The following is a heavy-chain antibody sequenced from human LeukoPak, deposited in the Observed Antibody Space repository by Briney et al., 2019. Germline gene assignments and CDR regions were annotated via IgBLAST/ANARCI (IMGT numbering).Heavy chain of an antibody. CDR2: ITPYSGGT. CDR1: GYTFTDYY. V-gene: IGHV1-2*02. Sequence: PRASVKVSCKASGYTFTDYYMHWVRQAPGQGLEWMGWITPYSGGTNYAQKFQGRVTVTRDTSISTAYLDMSRLRSDDTAVYFCARDLAFGEMVTNRGAFDIWGQGTMVTVSS. CDR3: ARDLAFGEMVTNRGAFDI. D-gene: IGHD5-24*01. J-gene: IGHJ3*02.